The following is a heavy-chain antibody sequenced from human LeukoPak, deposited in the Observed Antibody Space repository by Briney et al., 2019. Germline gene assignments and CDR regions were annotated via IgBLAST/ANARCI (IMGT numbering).Heavy chain of an antibody. D-gene: IGHD6-13*01. Sequence: PGGSLRLSCAASGFTFSSYTMNWVRQAPGKGLEWVSSISSSSSYIYYADSVKGRFTISRDNAKNSLYLQMNSLRAEDTAVYCCARGFPQQLLGADYYYYYYMDVWGKGTTVTVSS. CDR1: GFTFSSYT. J-gene: IGHJ6*03. CDR2: ISSSSSYI. V-gene: IGHV3-21*01. CDR3: ARGFPQQLLGADYYYYYYMDV.